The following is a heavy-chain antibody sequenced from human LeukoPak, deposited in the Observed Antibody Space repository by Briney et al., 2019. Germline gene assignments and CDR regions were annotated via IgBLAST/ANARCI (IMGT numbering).Heavy chain of an antibody. CDR2: IYTSGST. Sequence: SQTLSLTCTVSGGSISSGSYYWSWIRQPAGKGLEWIGRIYTSGSTYYNPSLKSRVTISVDTSKNQFSLKLSSVTAADTAVYYCARDQITMVRGVITYYFDYWGQGTLVTVSS. D-gene: IGHD3-10*01. CDR3: ARDQITMVRGVITYYFDY. CDR1: GGSISSGSYY. V-gene: IGHV4-61*02. J-gene: IGHJ4*02.